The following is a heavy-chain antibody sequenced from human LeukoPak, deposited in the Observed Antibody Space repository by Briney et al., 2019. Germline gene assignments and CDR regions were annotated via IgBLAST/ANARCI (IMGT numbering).Heavy chain of an antibody. CDR2: IYHSGST. Sequence: SGTLSLTCAVSGGSISSSIWWSWVRQPPGKGLEWIGEIYHSGSTNYNPSLKSRVTISVDTSKNQFSLKLSSVTAADTAVYYCARGGVDEPYYYDSSGYYPFDYWGQGTLVTVSS. D-gene: IGHD3-22*01. CDR3: ARGGVDEPYYYDSSGYYPFDY. V-gene: IGHV4-4*02. CDR1: GGSISSSIW. J-gene: IGHJ4*02.